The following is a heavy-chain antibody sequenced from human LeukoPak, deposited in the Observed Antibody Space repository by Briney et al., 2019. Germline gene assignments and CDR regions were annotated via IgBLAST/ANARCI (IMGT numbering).Heavy chain of an antibody. CDR2: ISSNGGST. Sequence: GGSLRLSCAASGFTFSSYAMHWVRQAPGKGLEYVSAISSNGGSTYYANSVKGRFTISRDNSKNTLYLQMGSLRAEDMAVYYCASQDYDFWSGYHDYWGQGTLVTVSS. CDR1: GFTFSSYA. V-gene: IGHV3-64*01. D-gene: IGHD3-3*01. J-gene: IGHJ4*02. CDR3: ASQDYDFWSGYHDY.